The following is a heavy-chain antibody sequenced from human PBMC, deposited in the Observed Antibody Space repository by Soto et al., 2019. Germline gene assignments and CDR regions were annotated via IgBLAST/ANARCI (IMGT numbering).Heavy chain of an antibody. CDR1: GYTFTSYG. CDR2: ISGYNGNT. V-gene: IGHV1-18*04. Sequence: QAQLVQSGAEVKKPGASVKVSCKASGYTFTSYGVSWVRQAPGQGLEWMGWISGYNGNTNYAQKLQGRVTMTTDTSTSTAYMELRSLRSDDTAVYYCARAGKYYYGSGSPYYYGMDVWGQGITVTVSS. CDR3: ARAGKYYYGSGSPYYYGMDV. J-gene: IGHJ6*02. D-gene: IGHD3-10*01.